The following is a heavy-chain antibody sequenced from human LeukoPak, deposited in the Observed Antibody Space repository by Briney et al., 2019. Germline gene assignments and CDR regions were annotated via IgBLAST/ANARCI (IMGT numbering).Heavy chain of an antibody. CDR3: AKMGIVGSSPLHI. J-gene: IGHJ3*02. CDR2: MNPNSGNT. D-gene: IGHD1-26*01. Sequence: ASVKVSCKASGYTFTSYDINWVRQATGQGLEGMGWMNPNSGNTGYAQKFQGRVTMTRNTSISTAYLELSRLRSEDTAVYYCAKMGIVGSSPLHIWGQGTMVTVSS. CDR1: GYTFTSYD. V-gene: IGHV1-8*01.